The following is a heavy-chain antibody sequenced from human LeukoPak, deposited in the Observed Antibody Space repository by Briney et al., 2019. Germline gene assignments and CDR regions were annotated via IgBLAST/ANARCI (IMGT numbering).Heavy chain of an antibody. V-gene: IGHV4-34*01. CDR2: INHSGSA. J-gene: IGHJ6*03. CDR1: GGSFSGYY. Sequence: PSETLSLTCTVYGGSFSGYYWSWIRQPPGKGLEWIGEINHSGSANYNPSLKSRVTISVDTSKNQFSLKLSSVTAADTAVYYCARGIVVVVAATRQGYYMDVWGKGTTVTVSS. CDR3: ARGIVVVVAATRQGYYMDV. D-gene: IGHD2-15*01.